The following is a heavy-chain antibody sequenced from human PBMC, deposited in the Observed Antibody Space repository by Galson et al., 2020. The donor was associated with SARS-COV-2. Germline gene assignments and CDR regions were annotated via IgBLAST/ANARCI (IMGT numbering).Heavy chain of an antibody. CDR1: GGSISSGGYY. D-gene: IGHD6-13*01. V-gene: IGHV4-31*03. CDR3: AREEMEQQLPLYGMDV. Sequence: SETLSLTCTVSGGSISSGGYYWSWIRQHPGKGLEWIGYIYYSGSTYHNPSLKRRVTISVDTSKNQFSLKLSSVTAADTAVYYCAREEMEQQLPLYGMDVWGQGTTVTVSS. CDR2: IYYSGST. J-gene: IGHJ6*02.